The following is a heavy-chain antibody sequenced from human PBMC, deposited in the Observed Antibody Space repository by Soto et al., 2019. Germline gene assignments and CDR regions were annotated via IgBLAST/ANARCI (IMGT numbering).Heavy chain of an antibody. D-gene: IGHD6-25*01. CDR2: ISYDGSNK. CDR3: AKNRLANSPYYYYYYGMDV. CDR1: GFTFNNYG. J-gene: IGHJ6*02. Sequence: GGSLRLSCAASGFTFNNYGMHWVRQAPGKGLEWVAVISYDGSNKYYAESVKGRFTISRDRSKNTLYLQMNSLRAEDTAVYYCAKNRLANSPYYYYYYGMDVWGQGTTVTV. V-gene: IGHV3-30*18.